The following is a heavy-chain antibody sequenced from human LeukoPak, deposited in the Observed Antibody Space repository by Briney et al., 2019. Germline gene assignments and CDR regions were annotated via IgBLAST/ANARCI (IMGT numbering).Heavy chain of an antibody. Sequence: PSETPSLTCAVYGGSFSGYYWSWIRQPPGKGLEWIGEINHSGSTNYNPSLKSRVTISVDTSKNQFSLKLSSVTAADTAVYYCARASIAARRYDYWGQGTLVTVSS. D-gene: IGHD6-6*01. CDR2: INHSGST. CDR1: GGSFSGYY. J-gene: IGHJ4*02. CDR3: ARASIAARRYDY. V-gene: IGHV4-34*01.